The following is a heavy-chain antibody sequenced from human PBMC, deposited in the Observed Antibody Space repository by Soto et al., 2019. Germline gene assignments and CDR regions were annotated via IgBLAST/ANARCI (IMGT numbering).Heavy chain of an antibody. V-gene: IGHV5-51*01. Sequence: GESLKISCKGSGYSFTSYWIGGVRQMPGKGLEWMGIIYPGDSDTRYSPSFQGQVTISADKSISTAYLQWSSLKASDTATYYCARPRDYGGNSGYFDYWGQGTLVTVSS. CDR1: GYSFTSYW. CDR2: IYPGDSDT. D-gene: IGHD4-17*01. CDR3: ARPRDYGGNSGYFDY. J-gene: IGHJ4*02.